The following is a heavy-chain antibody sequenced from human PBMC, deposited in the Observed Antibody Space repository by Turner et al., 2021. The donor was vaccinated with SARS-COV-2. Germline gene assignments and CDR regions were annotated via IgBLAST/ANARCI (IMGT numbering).Heavy chain of an antibody. Sequence: QVQLVQSGAEVKKPGSSVKVSCKASGGTFSTYATNWVRQAPGQGLEWVGRIIPNLGMANYAQKFQGRVTITADKSTSTAYMELSSLRSEDTAVYYCARPVGATTRFQSLYGMDVWGQGTTVTVSS. D-gene: IGHD1-26*01. CDR1: GGTFSTYA. J-gene: IGHJ6*02. CDR2: IIPNLGMA. CDR3: ARPVGATTRFQSLYGMDV. V-gene: IGHV1-69*04.